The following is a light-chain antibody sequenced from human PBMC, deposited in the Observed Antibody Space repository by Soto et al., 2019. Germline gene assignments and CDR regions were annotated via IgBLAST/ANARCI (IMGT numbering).Light chain of an antibody. Sequence: QSALTQPASVSGSLGQSITISCTGTSSDVGGYKYVSWYQQHPGKAPTLMIFEVSDRPSGVSNRFSGSKSGNTASLTISGLQAEDEAVYYCCSFTTIAPWVFGGGTQVTVL. V-gene: IGLV2-14*01. CDR3: CSFTTIAPWV. CDR1: SSDVGGYKY. CDR2: EVS. J-gene: IGLJ3*02.